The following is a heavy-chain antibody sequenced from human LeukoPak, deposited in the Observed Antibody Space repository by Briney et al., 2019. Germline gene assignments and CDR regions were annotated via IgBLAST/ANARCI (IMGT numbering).Heavy chain of an antibody. Sequence: ASVKVSCKASGGTFSSYAISWVRQAPGQGLEWMGRIIPILGIANYAQKFQGRVTITADKSTSTAYMELSSLRSEDTAVYYCAREYYYGSGSYYYYGMDVWGQGTTVTVSS. CDR2: IIPILGIA. CDR3: AREYYYGSGSYYYYGMDV. V-gene: IGHV1-69*04. CDR1: GGTFSSYA. D-gene: IGHD3-10*01. J-gene: IGHJ6*02.